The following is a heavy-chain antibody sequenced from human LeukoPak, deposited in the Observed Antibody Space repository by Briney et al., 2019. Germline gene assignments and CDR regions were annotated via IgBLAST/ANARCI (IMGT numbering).Heavy chain of an antibody. CDR3: ARDYYDSSGYYYNDY. Sequence: PSETLSLTCTVSGYSISSGYYWGWIRQPPGKGLEWIGSIYHSGSTNYNPSLKSRVTISVDTSKNQFSLKLSSVTAADTAVYYCARDYYDSSGYYYNDYWGQGTLVTVSS. D-gene: IGHD3-22*01. V-gene: IGHV4-38-2*02. CDR2: IYHSGST. J-gene: IGHJ4*02. CDR1: GYSISSGYY.